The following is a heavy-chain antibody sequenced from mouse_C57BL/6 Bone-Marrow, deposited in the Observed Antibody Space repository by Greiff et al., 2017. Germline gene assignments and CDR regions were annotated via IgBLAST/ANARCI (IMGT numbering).Heavy chain of an antibody. D-gene: IGHD2-3*01. J-gene: IGHJ4*01. CDR2: ISHGGSYT. CDR1: GFTFSSYS. CDR3: AGRLLPYAMDY. V-gene: IGHV5-4*01. Sequence: EVQRVQSGAGLVKPGASLKLSCAASGFTFSSYSMSWVRQTPEQRLEWVATISHGGSYTNYPDNVKGRFTISRDNTKNNLYLQMSHLKSEDTAMYYCAGRLLPYAMDYWGQGTSVTVSS.